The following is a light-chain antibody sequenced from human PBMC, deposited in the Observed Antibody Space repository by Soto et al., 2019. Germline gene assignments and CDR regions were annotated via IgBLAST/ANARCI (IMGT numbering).Light chain of an antibody. CDR2: GAS. Sequence: EIVMTQSPATLSVSPGERATLSCRASQSVSSKLTWYQQKPGQPPRLLIYGASTRATGIPARFSGSGSGTDFTLTISSLEPEDFAVYYCQQRSNWPATFGQGTRLEIK. V-gene: IGKV3-15*01. CDR1: QSVSSK. J-gene: IGKJ5*01. CDR3: QQRSNWPAT.